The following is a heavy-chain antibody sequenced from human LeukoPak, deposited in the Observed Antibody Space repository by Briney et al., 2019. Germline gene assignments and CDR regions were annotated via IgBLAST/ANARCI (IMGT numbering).Heavy chain of an antibody. J-gene: IGHJ4*02. CDR2: INHSGST. D-gene: IGHD2-2*01. CDR1: GGSFSGYY. CDR3: ARAGVVPAVPFDY. Sequence: PSETLSLTCAVYGGSFSGYYWSWIRQPPGKGLEWIGEINHSGSTNYNPSLKSRVTISVDTSKNQFSLKLSSVTAADTAVYYCARAGVVPAVPFDYWGQGTLVTVSS. V-gene: IGHV4-34*01.